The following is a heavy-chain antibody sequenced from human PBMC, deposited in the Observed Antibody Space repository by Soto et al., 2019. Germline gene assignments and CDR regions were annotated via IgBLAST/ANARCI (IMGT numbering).Heavy chain of an antibody. CDR3: ARDLDSSMRWFDP. CDR1: GFTFSSYS. CDR2: ISSSSSYI. V-gene: IGHV3-21*01. Sequence: GVLRLSCAASGFTFSSYSMNWVRQAPGKGLEWVSSISSSSSYIYYADSVKGRFTISRDNAKNSLYLQMNSLRAEDTAVYYCARDLDSSMRWFDPWGQGTLVTVSS. J-gene: IGHJ5*02. D-gene: IGHD6-13*01.